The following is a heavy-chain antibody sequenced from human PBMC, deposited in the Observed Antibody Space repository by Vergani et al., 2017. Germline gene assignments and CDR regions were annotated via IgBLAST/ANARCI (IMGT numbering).Heavy chain of an antibody. CDR2: ISGSGGST. J-gene: IGHJ4*02. V-gene: IGHV3-23*01. CDR3: AKGYCSSTSCYNFDY. Sequence: EVQLLESGGGLVQPGGSLRLSCAASGFTFSSYAMSWVRQAPGKGLEWVSAISGSGGSTYYADSVKGRFTISRDNSKMTLYLQMNSLRAEDTAVYYCAKGYCSSTSCYNFDYWGQGTLVTVSS. D-gene: IGHD2-2*01. CDR1: GFTFSSYA.